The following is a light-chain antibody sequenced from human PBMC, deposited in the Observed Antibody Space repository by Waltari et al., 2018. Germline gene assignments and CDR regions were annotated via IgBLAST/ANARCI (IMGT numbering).Light chain of an antibody. CDR2: WAA. Sequence: DIVMTQSPESLAVSLGERATINCKSSQSLLYYSNDKNYLAWYQQKPGQPPKLLIYWAATRQSGVPDRFSDSGSGTDFTLTISSLQAEDVAVYYCQQYYSRRTFGQGTKVEIK. CDR3: QQYYSRRT. CDR1: QSLLYYSNDKNY. J-gene: IGKJ1*01. V-gene: IGKV4-1*01.